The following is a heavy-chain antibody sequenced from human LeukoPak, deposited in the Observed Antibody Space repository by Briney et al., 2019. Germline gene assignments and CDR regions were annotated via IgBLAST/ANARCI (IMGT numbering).Heavy chain of an antibody. V-gene: IGHV3-23*01. J-gene: IGHJ6*02. CDR3: AKGQTVVFYYYGMDV. CDR1: GFTFSSYA. Sequence: GGSLRLSCAASGFTFSSYAMSWVRQAPGKGLEWVSAISGSGGSTYYADSVKGRFTISRDNPKNTLYLQMNSLRAEDTAVYYCAKGQTVVFYYYGMDVWGQGTLVTVSS. CDR2: ISGSGGST. D-gene: IGHD4-17*01.